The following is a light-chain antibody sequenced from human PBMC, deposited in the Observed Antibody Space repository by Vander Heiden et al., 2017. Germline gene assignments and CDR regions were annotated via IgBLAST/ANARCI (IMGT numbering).Light chain of an antibody. CDR3: SSYTSSSTDYV. CDR2: EVS. Sequence: QSALTQPASVSGSPGQSITISCTGTSSDVGGYNYVSWYQQHPGKAPKLMIYEVSNLPSGVSNRFSGSKSGNTASLTISGLQAEDEADYYCSSYTSSSTDYVFGTGTKVTVL. J-gene: IGLJ1*01. V-gene: IGLV2-14*01. CDR1: SSDVGGYNY.